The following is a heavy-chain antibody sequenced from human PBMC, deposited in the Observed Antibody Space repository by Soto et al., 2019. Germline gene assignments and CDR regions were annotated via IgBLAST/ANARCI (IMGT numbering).Heavy chain of an antibody. CDR2: IKEDGSGK. Sequence: GGPLRLSCTASGFTFSSYWMSWVRQAPGKGLGWVANIKEDGSGKYYVDSVKGRFSISRDNARNSLYLQMNSLRVEDTAVYYCVRVGRLGGYWGQGALVTVSS. J-gene: IGHJ4*02. V-gene: IGHV3-7*03. CDR3: VRVGRLGGY. CDR1: GFTFSSYW. D-gene: IGHD3-16*01.